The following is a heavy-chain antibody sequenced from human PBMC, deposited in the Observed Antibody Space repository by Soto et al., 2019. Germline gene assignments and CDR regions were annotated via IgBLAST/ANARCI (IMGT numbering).Heavy chain of an antibody. D-gene: IGHD1-26*01. Sequence: QVQLQHWGAGLLKPSETLSLTCAVYGGSFSGYYWSWIRQPPVKGLVWIGEINHSGGTNYNPSLKRRVTISVDTSKNQFSLKLSSVTAADTAVFYCARLRWEQPWVFDYWGQGTLVTVSS. CDR1: GGSFSGYY. CDR2: INHSGGT. V-gene: IGHV4-34*02. CDR3: ARLRWEQPWVFDY. J-gene: IGHJ4*02.